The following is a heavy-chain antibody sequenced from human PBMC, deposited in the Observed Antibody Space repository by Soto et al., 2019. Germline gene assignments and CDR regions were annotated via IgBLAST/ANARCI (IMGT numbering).Heavy chain of an antibody. CDR3: ARDGYCSSTSCYVDPVQYYYYYYMDV. J-gene: IGHJ6*03. Sequence: GGSLRLSCAASGFTFSSYGMHWVRQAPGKGLEWVAVIWYDGSNKYYADSVKGRFTISRDNSKTTLYLQMNSLRAEDTAVYYCARDGYCSSTSCYVDPVQYYYYYYMDVWGKGTTVTVSS. V-gene: IGHV3-33*01. CDR2: IWYDGSNK. D-gene: IGHD2-2*03. CDR1: GFTFSSYG.